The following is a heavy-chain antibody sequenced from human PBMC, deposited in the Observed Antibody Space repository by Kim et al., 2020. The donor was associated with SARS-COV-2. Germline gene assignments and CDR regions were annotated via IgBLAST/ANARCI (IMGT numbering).Heavy chain of an antibody. CDR3: ARDLRSPGAAGTTYYYYGMDV. CDR2: ISSSGSTI. V-gene: IGHV3-48*03. Sequence: GRSLRLSCAASGFTFSSYEMNWVRQAPGKGLEWVSYISSSGSTIYYADSVKGRFTISRDNAKNSLYLQMNSLRAEDTAVYYCARDLRSPGAAGTTYYYYGMDVWGQGTTVTVSS. D-gene: IGHD6-13*01. J-gene: IGHJ6*02. CDR1: GFTFSSYE.